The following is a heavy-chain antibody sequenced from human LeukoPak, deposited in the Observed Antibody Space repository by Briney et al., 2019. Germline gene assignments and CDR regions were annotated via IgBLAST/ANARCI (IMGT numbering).Heavy chain of an antibody. D-gene: IGHD4-23*01. CDR2: INHSGST. J-gene: IGHJ4*02. CDR1: GGSFRGYY. CDR3: ARAPYGGALDY. Sequence: SETLSLTCAVYGGSFRGYYWIWIRQPPGKGLEWIGEINHSGSTNYNPSLKSRVTISLDTSKNQHSLRLSSVTAADTAVYFCARAPYGGALDYWGQGTLVTVSS. V-gene: IGHV4-34*01.